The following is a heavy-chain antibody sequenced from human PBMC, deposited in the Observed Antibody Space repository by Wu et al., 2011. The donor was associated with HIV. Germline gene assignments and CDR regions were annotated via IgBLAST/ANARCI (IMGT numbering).Heavy chain of an antibody. J-gene: IGHJ6*02. CDR3: ARDSVAGEYYGMDV. D-gene: IGHD6-19*01. CDR2: IIPIFVTP. Sequence: QVQLVQSGAEVKKPGSSVKVSCRASGGTFSNYAISWVRQAPGQGLEWMGGIIPIFVTPNYAQKFQGRVTIITDESTSTAYMELSSLRSEDTAVYYCARDSVAGEYYGMDVWGQGTTVTVSS. CDR1: GGTFSNYA. V-gene: IGHV1-69*05.